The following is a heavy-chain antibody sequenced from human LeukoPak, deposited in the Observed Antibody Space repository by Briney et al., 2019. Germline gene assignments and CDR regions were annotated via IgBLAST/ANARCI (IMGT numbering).Heavy chain of an antibody. CDR3: ARDPSFPIVVVPAAMSQSPGAFDI. V-gene: IGHV1-2*02. D-gene: IGHD2-2*01. CDR1: GYTFTGYY. J-gene: IGHJ3*02. CDR2: INPNSGGT. Sequence: EASVKVSCKASGYTFTGYYMHWVRQAPGQGLEWMGWINPNSGGTNYAQKFQGRVTMTRDTSISTAYTELSRLRSDDTAVYYCARDPSFPIVVVPAAMSQSPGAFDIWGQGTMVTVSS.